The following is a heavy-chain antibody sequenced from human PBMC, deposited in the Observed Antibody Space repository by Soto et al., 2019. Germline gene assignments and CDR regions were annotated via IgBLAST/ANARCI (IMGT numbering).Heavy chain of an antibody. V-gene: IGHV3-23*01. CDR1: EFDFRNYA. Sequence: GRFLRLCYAVCEFDFRNYAITWVSQDTGKGLEWVSAVLGGGSNTYYADSVMGRFTISRDKSKDTLYLQMNSLRVEDTALYYCEKSGLGAGSYYCMDVWGEGTTVTVSS. D-gene: IGHD3-10*01. CDR2: VLGGGSNT. CDR3: EKSGLGAGSYYCMDV. J-gene: IGHJ6*03.